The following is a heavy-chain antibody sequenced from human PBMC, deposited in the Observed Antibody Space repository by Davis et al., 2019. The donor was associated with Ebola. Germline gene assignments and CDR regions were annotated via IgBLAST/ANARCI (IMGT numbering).Heavy chain of an antibody. CDR2: INHSGST. V-gene: IGHV4-34*01. Sequence: PSETLSLTCAVYGGSFSGYYWSWIRQPPGKGLEWIGEINHSGSTNYNPSLKSRVTISVDTSKNQFSLRLSSVTAADTAVYYCARDVQESSGRYYYAMDVWGHGTTVTVSS. CDR3: ARDVQESSGRYYYAMDV. J-gene: IGHJ6*02. D-gene: IGHD3-22*01. CDR1: GGSFSGYY.